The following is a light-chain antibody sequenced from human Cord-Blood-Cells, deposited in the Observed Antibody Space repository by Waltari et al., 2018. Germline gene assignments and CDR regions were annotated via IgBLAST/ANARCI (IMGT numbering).Light chain of an antibody. V-gene: IGKV1-39*01. J-gene: IGKJ4*01. CDR1: QSISSY. CDR3: QQSYSTRLT. Sequence: DIQMTQSPSSLSASVGDRVTITCRASQSISSYLNWYQQKPGKAPKLLIYAASSLPSGVPSRFSGSGSGTDFTLTISSLQPEDFATYYCQQSYSTRLTFGGGTKVEIK. CDR2: AAS.